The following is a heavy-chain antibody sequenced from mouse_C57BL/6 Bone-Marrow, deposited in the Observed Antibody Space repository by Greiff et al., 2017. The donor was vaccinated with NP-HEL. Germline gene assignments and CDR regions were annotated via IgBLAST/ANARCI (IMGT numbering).Heavy chain of an antibody. CDR3: TKPYYYGSSYPHFDY. CDR2: IYPGNSDT. Sequence: EVQRVESGTVLARPGASVKMSCKTSGYTFTSYWMHWVKQRPGQGLEWIGAIYPGNSDTSYNQKFKGKAKLTAVTSASTAYMELSSLTNEDSAVYYCTKPYYYGSSYPHFDYWGQGTTLTVSS. J-gene: IGHJ2*01. CDR1: GYTFTSYW. D-gene: IGHD1-1*01. V-gene: IGHV1-5*01.